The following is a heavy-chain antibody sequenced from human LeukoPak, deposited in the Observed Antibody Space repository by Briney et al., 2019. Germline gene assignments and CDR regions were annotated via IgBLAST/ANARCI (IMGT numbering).Heavy chain of an antibody. Sequence: SVKVSCKASGGTFSSYAISWVRQPPGQGLEWLGGIIPIFGTANYAQKFQGRVTITADESTSTAYMELSSLRSEDTAVYYCARHVSTTGTTGYYYFDYWGQGTLVTVSS. J-gene: IGHJ4*02. CDR3: ARHVSTTGTTGYYYFDY. CDR1: GGTFSSYA. CDR2: IIPIFGTA. V-gene: IGHV1-69*13. D-gene: IGHD1-1*01.